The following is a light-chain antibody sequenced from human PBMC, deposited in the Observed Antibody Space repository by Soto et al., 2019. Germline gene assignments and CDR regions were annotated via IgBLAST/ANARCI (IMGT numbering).Light chain of an antibody. Sequence: EIVLTQSPGTLSLSPGESATLSCRASQTVGSNYLAWYQQRPGQAPRLLIYAASSRATGIPDRISASGSGTDFTLTISSLEPEDFAVYYCQQYLTSAQTFGQGTKVELK. J-gene: IGKJ1*01. CDR3: QQYLTSAQT. V-gene: IGKV3-20*01. CDR2: AAS. CDR1: QTVGSNY.